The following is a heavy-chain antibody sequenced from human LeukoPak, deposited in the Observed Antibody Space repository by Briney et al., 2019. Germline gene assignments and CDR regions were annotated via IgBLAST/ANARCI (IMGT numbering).Heavy chain of an antibody. CDR1: GFTFSSYW. CDR2: IGDNGDST. J-gene: IGHJ4*02. CDR3: AKYDYGGNPNEYYFDY. V-gene: IGHV3-23*01. D-gene: IGHD4-23*01. Sequence: PGGSLRLSCAASGFTFSSYWMSWVRQAPGKGLEWVSTIGDNGDSTYYADSVKGRFTISRDNSKNTLYLQMNSLRAQDTAVYYCAKYDYGGNPNEYYFDYWGQGTLVTVSS.